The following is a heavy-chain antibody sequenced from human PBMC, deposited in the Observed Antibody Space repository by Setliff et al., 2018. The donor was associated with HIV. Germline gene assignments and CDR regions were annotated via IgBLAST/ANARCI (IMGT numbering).Heavy chain of an antibody. J-gene: IGHJ4*02. CDR1: GGSISSGSYY. CDR3: ARAADYHDSSGYWAPPRYFDY. V-gene: IGHV4-61*10. D-gene: IGHD3-22*01. Sequence: SETLSLTCTVSGGSISSGSYYWSWIRQPAGKGLEWIGEINHSGSTSYNPSLKSRVSISVDTSKKQFSLKLSSVSAADTAVYYCARAADYHDSSGYWAPPRYFDYWGQGTLVTVSS. CDR2: INHSGST.